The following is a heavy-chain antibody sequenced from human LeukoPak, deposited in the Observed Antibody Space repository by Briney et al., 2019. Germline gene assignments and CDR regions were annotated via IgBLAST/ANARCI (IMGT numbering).Heavy chain of an antibody. CDR2: IRYDGSNK. CDR1: GFTFSSYG. J-gene: IGHJ3*02. V-gene: IGHV3-30*02. Sequence: GGSLRLSRAASGFTFSSYGMHWVRQAPGKGLEWVAFIRYDGSNKYYADSVKGRFTISRDNSKNTLYLQMNSLRAEDTAVYYCARPGIAVAGTPSKAFDIWGQGTMVTVSS. CDR3: ARPGIAVAGTPSKAFDI. D-gene: IGHD6-19*01.